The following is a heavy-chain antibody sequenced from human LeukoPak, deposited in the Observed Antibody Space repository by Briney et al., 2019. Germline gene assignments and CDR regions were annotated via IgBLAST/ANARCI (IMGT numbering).Heavy chain of an antibody. Sequence: GGPLRLSCAASGFTFSSYEMNWVRQAPGKGLEWVSYISSSGSTIYYADSVKGRFTISRDNAKNSLYLQMNSLRAEDTAVYYCARDRGYSYEIYFDYWGQGTLVTVSS. CDR2: ISSSGSTI. D-gene: IGHD5-18*01. J-gene: IGHJ4*02. CDR3: ARDRGYSYEIYFDY. V-gene: IGHV3-48*03. CDR1: GFTFSSYE.